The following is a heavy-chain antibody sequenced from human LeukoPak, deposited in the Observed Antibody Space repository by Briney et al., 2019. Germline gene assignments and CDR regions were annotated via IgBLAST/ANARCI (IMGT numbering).Heavy chain of an antibody. Sequence: GGSLRLSCAASGFTFSSYDMHWVRQATGKGLEWVSAIGTAGDTYYPGSVKGRFTISRDNAKNTLYLQMNSLRAEDTAVYYCAREYSSFSSLPPRDYYYYGMDVWGQGTTVTVSS. CDR2: IGTAGDT. J-gene: IGHJ6*02. CDR3: AREYSSFSSLPPRDYYYYGMDV. V-gene: IGHV3-13*01. CDR1: GFTFSSYD. D-gene: IGHD6-6*01.